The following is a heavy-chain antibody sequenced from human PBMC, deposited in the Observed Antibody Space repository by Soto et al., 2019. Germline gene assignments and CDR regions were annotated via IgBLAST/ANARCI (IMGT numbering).Heavy chain of an antibody. CDR3: AREDTMVRGSYYFDY. Sequence: QVQLVQSGAEVKKPGSSVKVSCKASGGTFSSYAISWVRQAPGQGLEWMGGIIPIFGTANYAQKFQGRVTIXXDXSXXTAYMELSSLRSEDTAVYYCAREDTMVRGSYYFDYWGQGTLVTVSS. D-gene: IGHD3-10*01. V-gene: IGHV1-69*12. CDR1: GGTFSSYA. J-gene: IGHJ4*02. CDR2: IIPIFGTA.